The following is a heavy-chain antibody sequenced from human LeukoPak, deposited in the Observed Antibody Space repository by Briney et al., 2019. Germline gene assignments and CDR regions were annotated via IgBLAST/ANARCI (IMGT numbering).Heavy chain of an antibody. CDR2: ISGSGGST. V-gene: IGHV3-23*01. J-gene: IGHJ4*02. CDR3: ANASGVSTWGYCGGDCYAPGGFDY. D-gene: IGHD2-21*02. Sequence: GGSLRLSCAASGFTFSSYAMSWVRQAPGKGLEWVSAISGSGGSTYYADSEKGRFTISRDNSKNTLYLQMNSLRAEDTAVYYYANASGVSTWGYCGGDCYAPGGFDYWGQGTLVTVSS. CDR1: GFTFSSYA.